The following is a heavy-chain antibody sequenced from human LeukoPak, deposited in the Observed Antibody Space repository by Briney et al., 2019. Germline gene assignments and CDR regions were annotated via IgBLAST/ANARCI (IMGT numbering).Heavy chain of an antibody. Sequence: KPGGSLRLSCAASGFTFSDYYMSWIRQAPGKGLEWVSYISSSGSTTYYADSVKGRFTISRDNSKNTLYLQMNSLRAEDTAVYYCAKEGNSYALDYWGQGTLVTVSS. CDR2: ISSSGSTT. CDR1: GFTFSDYY. CDR3: AKEGNSYALDY. J-gene: IGHJ4*02. V-gene: IGHV3-11*01. D-gene: IGHD5-18*01.